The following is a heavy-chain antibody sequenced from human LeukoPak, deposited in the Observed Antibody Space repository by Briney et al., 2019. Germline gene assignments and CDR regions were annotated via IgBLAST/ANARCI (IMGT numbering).Heavy chain of an antibody. CDR1: GYTLTEVS. V-gene: IGHV1-24*01. Sequence: ASVKVSCKISGYTLTEVSMHWVGQAPGKGLEWMGGFAPGDGETIYAQNFQGRLIVTEDTSTDTAYMELGSLRSEDTAVYYCATEIVGYGDVNYFDSWGQGTLVTVSS. CDR2: FAPGDGET. J-gene: IGHJ4*02. CDR3: ATEIVGYGDVNYFDS. D-gene: IGHD4-17*01.